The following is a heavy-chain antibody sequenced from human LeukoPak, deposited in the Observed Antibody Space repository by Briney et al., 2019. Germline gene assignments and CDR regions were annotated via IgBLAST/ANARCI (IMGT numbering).Heavy chain of an antibody. V-gene: IGHV3-30*02. Sequence: GGSLRLSCAASGFTFSSYGMHWVRQAPGKGLEWVAFIRYDGSNKYYADSVKGRFTISRDNSKNTLYLQMNSLRAEDTAVYYCAKMAPWTVVTPLLVDYWGQGTLVTVSS. CDR1: GFTFSSYG. CDR2: IRYDGSNK. D-gene: IGHD4-23*01. CDR3: AKMAPWTVVTPLLVDY. J-gene: IGHJ4*02.